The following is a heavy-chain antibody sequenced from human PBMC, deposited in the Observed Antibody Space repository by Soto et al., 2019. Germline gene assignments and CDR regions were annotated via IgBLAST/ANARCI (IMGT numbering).Heavy chain of an antibody. CDR3: AREAAVAGTAFDH. Sequence: ASVKVSCKASGYPFTSCYLHWVRQAPGQGPEWMGRINVSDGSTRYAQNFQGRVTMTRDTSTTTVYMELSPLRSDDTAVYYCAREAAVAGTAFDHWGQGTLVTVSS. V-gene: IGHV1-46*01. CDR2: INVSDGST. D-gene: IGHD6-19*01. J-gene: IGHJ5*02. CDR1: GYPFTSCY.